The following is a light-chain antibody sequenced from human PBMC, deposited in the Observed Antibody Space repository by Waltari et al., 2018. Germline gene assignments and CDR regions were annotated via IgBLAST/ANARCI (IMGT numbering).Light chain of an antibody. V-gene: IGKV1-12*01. J-gene: IGKJ4*01. Sequence: DIQMTQSPSSVSASVGDRVTITCRASQALSGCLAWYQQKPGKAPKLLINPASTLQSGVPSRFSGSGSGTEYTLTISSLLPEDFATYFCQQAHSWPLAFGGGTEV. CDR2: PAS. CDR3: QQAHSWPLA. CDR1: QALSGC.